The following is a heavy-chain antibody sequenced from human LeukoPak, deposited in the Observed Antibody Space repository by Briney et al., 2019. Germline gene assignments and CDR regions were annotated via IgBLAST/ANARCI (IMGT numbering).Heavy chain of an antibody. CDR1: GFTFSSYW. J-gene: IGHJ3*02. V-gene: IGHV3-7*01. CDR3: ARDGLHYYDSSPRDAFDI. CDR2: IKQDGSEK. D-gene: IGHD3-22*01. Sequence: GGSLRLSCAASGFTFSSYWMSWVRQAPGKGLEWVANIKQDGSEKYYVDSVKGRFTISRDNAKNSLYLQMNSLRAEDTAVYYCARDGLHYYDSSPRDAFDIWGQGTMITVSS.